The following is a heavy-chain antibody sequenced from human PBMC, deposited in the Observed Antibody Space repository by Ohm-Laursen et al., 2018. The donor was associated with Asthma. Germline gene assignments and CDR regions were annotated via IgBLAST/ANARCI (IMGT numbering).Heavy chain of an antibody. CDR2: ISGSGGST. CDR3: AKDYYDSSGYYFNEKYYFDY. D-gene: IGHD3-22*01. Sequence: SLRLSCAASGFTFSSYAMSWVRQAPGKGLEWVSAISGSGGSTYYADSVKGRFTIFRDNSKNTLYLQMNSLRAEDTAVYYCAKDYYDSSGYYFNEKYYFDYWGQGTLVTVSS. V-gene: IGHV3-23*01. CDR1: GFTFSSYA. J-gene: IGHJ4*02.